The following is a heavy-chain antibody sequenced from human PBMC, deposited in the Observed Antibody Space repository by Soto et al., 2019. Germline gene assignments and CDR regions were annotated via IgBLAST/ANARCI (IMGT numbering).Heavy chain of an antibody. CDR2: ISYDGSNK. D-gene: IGHD3-3*01. J-gene: IGHJ4*02. V-gene: IGHV3-30-3*01. Sequence: QVQLVESGGGVVQPGRSLRLSCAASGFTFSSYAMHWVRQAPGKGLEWVAVISYDGSNKYYADSVKGRFTISRDNSKNTLYLQMNSLRAEDTAVYYCARYDFWSGYYTGYFDYWGQGTLVIVSS. CDR3: ARYDFWSGYYTGYFDY. CDR1: GFTFSSYA.